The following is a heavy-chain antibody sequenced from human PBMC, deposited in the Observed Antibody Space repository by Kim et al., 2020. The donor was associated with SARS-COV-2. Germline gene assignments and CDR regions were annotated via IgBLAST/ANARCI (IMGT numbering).Heavy chain of an antibody. V-gene: IGHV1-46*01. D-gene: IGHD1-26*01. J-gene: IGHJ4*02. Sequence: ASVKVSCKASGYVFTSYYMHWVRQAPGQGPEWMGIINPRDGETTYAQNIQVRVTMTRETSTSTLYLELSSLTSDDTAMYYCARDHLRATLGFDSCGQGTLVTVSS. CDR3: ARDHLRATLGFDS. CDR1: GYVFTSYY. CDR2: INPRDGET.